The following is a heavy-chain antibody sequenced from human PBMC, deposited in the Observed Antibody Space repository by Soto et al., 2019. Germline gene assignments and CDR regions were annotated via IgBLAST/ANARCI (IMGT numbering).Heavy chain of an antibody. Sequence: ASVKVSCKVSGYTLTELSMHWVRQAPGKGLEWMGGFDPEDGETIYAQKFQGRVTMTEDTSTDTAYMELSSLRSEDTTVYYCATQAHFLEGPQDWGQGTLVTSPQ. J-gene: IGHJ4*02. CDR3: ATQAHFLEGPQD. D-gene: IGHD3-3*01. CDR2: FDPEDGET. CDR1: GYTLTELS. V-gene: IGHV1-24*01.